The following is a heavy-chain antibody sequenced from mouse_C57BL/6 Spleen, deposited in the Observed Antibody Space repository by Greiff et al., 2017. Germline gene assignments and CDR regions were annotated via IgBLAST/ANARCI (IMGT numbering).Heavy chain of an antibody. V-gene: IGHV2-9-1*01. CDR3: ARNGFYYDDAMDD. Sequence: VKVVESGPGLVAPSQSLSITCTVSGFSLPSYAISWVRQPPGKGLEWLGVIWTGGGTNYNSALKSRLSISKDNSKSQVFLKMNSLQTDDTARYYCARNGFYYDDAMDDWGQGTSVTVSS. D-gene: IGHD2-13*01. CDR1: GFSLPSYA. CDR2: IWTGGGT. J-gene: IGHJ4*01.